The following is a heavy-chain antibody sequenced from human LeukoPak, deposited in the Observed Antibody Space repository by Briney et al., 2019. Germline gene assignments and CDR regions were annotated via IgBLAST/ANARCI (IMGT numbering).Heavy chain of an antibody. J-gene: IGHJ5*02. D-gene: IGHD2-2*02. CDR1: GFTFSRYA. CDR2: ISGSGGST. Sequence: GGSLRLSCAASGFTFSRYAMSWVRQAPGKGLQWVSAISGSGGSTYYADSVKGRFTISRDNSKNTLYLQMNSLTAEDTAVYYCAKDQVVVAPAAIPNWFDPWGQGTLVTVSS. V-gene: IGHV3-23*01. CDR3: AKDQVVVAPAAIPNWFDP.